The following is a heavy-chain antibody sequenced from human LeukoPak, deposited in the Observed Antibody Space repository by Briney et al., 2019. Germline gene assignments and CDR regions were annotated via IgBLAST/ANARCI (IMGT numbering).Heavy chain of an antibody. CDR3: ARGPAPMVRGVIIQYFDY. CDR1: GYTFTSYY. V-gene: IGHV1-46*01. J-gene: IGHJ4*02. CDR2: TNPSGGST. D-gene: IGHD3-10*01. Sequence: GASVKVSCKASGYTFTSYYMHWVRQAPGQGLEWMGITNPSGGSTSYAQKFQGRVTMTRDTSTSTVYMELSSLRSEDTAVYYCARGPAPMVRGVIIQYFDYWGQGTLVTVSS.